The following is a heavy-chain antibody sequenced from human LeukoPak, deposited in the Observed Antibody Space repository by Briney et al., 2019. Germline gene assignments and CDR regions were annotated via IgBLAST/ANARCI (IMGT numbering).Heavy chain of an antibody. CDR3: ARGQYSPDY. J-gene: IGHJ4*02. Sequence: GRSLRLSCAASGFTFSSYGMHWVRQAPGKGXEWVAVIWYDGSNKYYTDSVKGRFTISRDNSKNTLYLQMNSLRAEDTAVYYCARGQYSPDYWGQGTLVTVSS. CDR1: GFTFSSYG. D-gene: IGHD2-15*01. V-gene: IGHV3-33*01. CDR2: IWYDGSNK.